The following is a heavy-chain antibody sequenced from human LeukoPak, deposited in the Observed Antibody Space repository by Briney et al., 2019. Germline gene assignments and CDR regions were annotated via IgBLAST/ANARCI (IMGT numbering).Heavy chain of an antibody. Sequence: SETLSLTCTVSGYSISSGYYWGWIRQPPGKGLEWIGSIYHSGSTYYNPSLKSRVTISVDTSKNQFSLKLSSVTAADTAVYYCASRITMVRGEGPGAFDIWGQGTMVTVSS. CDR2: IYHSGST. V-gene: IGHV4-38-2*02. CDR3: ASRITMVRGEGPGAFDI. CDR1: GYSISSGYY. D-gene: IGHD3-10*01. J-gene: IGHJ3*02.